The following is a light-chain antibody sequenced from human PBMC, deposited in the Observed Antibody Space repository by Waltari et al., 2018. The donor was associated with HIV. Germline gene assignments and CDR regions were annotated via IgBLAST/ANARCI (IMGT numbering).Light chain of an antibody. CDR3: QSYDSSLEV. Sequence: QSVLTQPPSASGAPGQGVTLPCTGSSSNIGDVYDVHWYQQLPGTAPKILIYGNSNRPSGVPDRFSGSKSGTSASLAITGLQAEDEADYYCQSYDSSLEVFGTGAKVTVL. CDR1: SSNIGDVYD. CDR2: GNS. J-gene: IGLJ1*01. V-gene: IGLV1-40*01.